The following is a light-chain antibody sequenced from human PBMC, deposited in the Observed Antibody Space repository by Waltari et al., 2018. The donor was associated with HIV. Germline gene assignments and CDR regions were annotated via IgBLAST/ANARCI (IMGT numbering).Light chain of an antibody. CDR3: QQYSVFPLT. Sequence: ISLTQSPSFSASIGDRVTIYCQATDDVSNFVAWYQQKPGTAPKLLVYGASVLQGGVPARFSGSGSGTDFALTIGCLQSDDFATYFCQQYSVFPLTFGPGT. V-gene: IGKV1D-8*01. CDR2: GAS. CDR1: DDVSNF. J-gene: IGKJ2*01.